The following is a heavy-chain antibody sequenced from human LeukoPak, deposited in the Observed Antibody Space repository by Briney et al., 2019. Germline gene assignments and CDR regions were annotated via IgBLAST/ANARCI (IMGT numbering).Heavy chain of an antibody. CDR1: GYTFTRYE. CDR3: AAGEAIPH. D-gene: IGHD1-26*01. V-gene: IGHV1-8*03. CDR2: MNPNSGNT. J-gene: IGHJ4*02. Sequence: SVPVSCKASGYTFTRYEINWLRQATGQGLEWMGWMNPNSGNTGEAQKFQGRVTITRNTPISTAYMELSSLRSEDTAVYYCAAGEAIPHWGQGTLVTVSS.